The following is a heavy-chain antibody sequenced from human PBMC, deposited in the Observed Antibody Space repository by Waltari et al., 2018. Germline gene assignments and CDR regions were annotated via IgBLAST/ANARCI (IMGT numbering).Heavy chain of an antibody. CDR2: IVYDGTHK. Sequence: QGQLVESGGGVVQPGRSLRLSCEGSGYTFRDYGIHWVRQAPGKGLEWLVVIVYDGTHKNYADSVKGRFTISKDNSKKTVYLEMNSLGVDDTAVYHCAKDRRWSAGGFYYYYGMDVWGQGTTVVVSS. CDR3: AKDRRWSAGGFYYYYGMDV. V-gene: IGHV3-30*18. CDR1: GYTFRDYG. D-gene: IGHD6-13*01. J-gene: IGHJ6*02.